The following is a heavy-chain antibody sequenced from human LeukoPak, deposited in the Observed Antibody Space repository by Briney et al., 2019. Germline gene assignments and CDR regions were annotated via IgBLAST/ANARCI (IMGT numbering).Heavy chain of an antibody. D-gene: IGHD6-13*01. CDR1: GGSIRTYY. Sequence: PSETLSLTCTVAGGSIRTYYWSWIRQPPGKGREWIGYIYYSGSTNYNPSLKSRVTISVDTSKNQFSLKLSSVTAADTAVYYCARVYAAAGVWGMDVWGQGTTVTVSS. CDR3: ARVYAAAGVWGMDV. V-gene: IGHV4-59*01. J-gene: IGHJ6*02. CDR2: IYYSGST.